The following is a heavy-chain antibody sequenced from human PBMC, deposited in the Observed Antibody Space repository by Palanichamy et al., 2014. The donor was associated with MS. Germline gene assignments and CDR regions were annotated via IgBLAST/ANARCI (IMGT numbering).Heavy chain of an antibody. J-gene: IGHJ4*02. V-gene: IGHV3-23*01. D-gene: IGHD2-15*01. CDR1: GFTFTSYA. CDR3: AKTPPKRKVSCSGGTCYSDY. Sequence: EVQMLESGGQLVQPGGSLRLSCTASGFTFTSYAMSWVRRAPGKGLEWVSVISGSGSSTYYADSVKGRFIISRDNSKNTLYLQMNSLRAEDTAVYYCAKTPPKRKVSCSGGTCYSDYWGQGTLVTVSS. CDR2: ISGSGSST.